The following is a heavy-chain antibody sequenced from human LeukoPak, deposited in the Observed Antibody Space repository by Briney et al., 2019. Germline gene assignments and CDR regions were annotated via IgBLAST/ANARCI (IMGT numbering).Heavy chain of an antibody. D-gene: IGHD2-2*02. Sequence: GASVKVSCKASGYTFTGYYMHWVRKAPGQGLEWMGWINPNSGGTNYAQKFQGGVTMTRDTSISTAYMELSRLRSDDTAVYYCARSDIVVVPAAITAAFDIWGQGTMVTVSS. V-gene: IGHV1-2*02. CDR3: ARSDIVVVPAAITAAFDI. CDR1: GYTFTGYY. J-gene: IGHJ3*02. CDR2: INPNSGGT.